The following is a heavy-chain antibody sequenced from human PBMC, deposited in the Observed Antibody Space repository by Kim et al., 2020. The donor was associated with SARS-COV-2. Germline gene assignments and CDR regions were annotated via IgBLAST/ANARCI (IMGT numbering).Heavy chain of an antibody. V-gene: IGHV4-34*01. CDR1: GGSFSGYY. D-gene: IGHD3-10*01. CDR2: INHSGST. J-gene: IGHJ4*02. Sequence: SETLSLTCAVYGGSFSGYYWSWIRQPPGKGLEWIGEINHSGSTNYNPSLKSRVTISVDTSKNQFSLKLSSVTAADTAVYYCASNMVRGTRQGFFDYWGQGTLVTVSS. CDR3: ASNMVRGTRQGFFDY.